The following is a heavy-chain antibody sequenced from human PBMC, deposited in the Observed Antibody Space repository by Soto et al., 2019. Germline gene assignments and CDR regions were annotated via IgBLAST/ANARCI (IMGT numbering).Heavy chain of an antibody. CDR2: IYHSGST. CDR1: GGSISSSNW. D-gene: IGHD2-2*01. V-gene: IGHV4-4*02. J-gene: IGHJ6*02. CDR3: ARLRLRVVPAAMRGGHYYYYGMDV. Sequence: QVQLQESGPGLVKPSGTLSLTCAVSGGSISSSNWWSWVRQPPGKGLEWIGEIYHSGSTNYNPSLKSRVTISVDKSKNQFSLKLSSVTAADTAVYYCARLRLRVVPAAMRGGHYYYYGMDVWGQGTTVTVSS.